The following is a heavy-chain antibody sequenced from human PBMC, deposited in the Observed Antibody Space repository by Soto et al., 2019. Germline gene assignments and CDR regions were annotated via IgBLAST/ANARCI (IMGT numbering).Heavy chain of an antibody. CDR1: GGSISSYY. CDR3: ARGYDFWSGYPGAFDI. CDR2: IYYSGST. D-gene: IGHD3-3*01. Sequence: SETLSLTCTVSGGSISSYYWSWIRQPPGKGLEWIGYIYYSGSTNYNPSLKSRVTISVDTSKNQFSLKLSSVTAADTAVYYCARGYDFWSGYPGAFDIWGQGTMVTVSS. V-gene: IGHV4-59*01. J-gene: IGHJ3*02.